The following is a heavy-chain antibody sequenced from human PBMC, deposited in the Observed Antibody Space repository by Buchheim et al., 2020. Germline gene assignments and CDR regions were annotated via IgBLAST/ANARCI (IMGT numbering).Heavy chain of an antibody. J-gene: IGHJ4*02. CDR1: GFTFSSYG. V-gene: IGHV3-30*18. Sequence: QVQLVESGGGVVQPGRSLRLSCAASGFTFSSYGMHWVRQAPGKGLEWVAVISYDGSNKYYADSVKGRFTISRDNSKNTLYLQMNSLRAEDTAVYYCAKGGVQRGSYGLDYFDYWGQGTL. D-gene: IGHD1-26*01. CDR2: ISYDGSNK. CDR3: AKGGVQRGSYGLDYFDY.